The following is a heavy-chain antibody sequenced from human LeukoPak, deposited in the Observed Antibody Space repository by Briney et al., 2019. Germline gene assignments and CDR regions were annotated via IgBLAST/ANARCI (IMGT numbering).Heavy chain of an antibody. D-gene: IGHD1-26*01. CDR1: GGSFSGYY. J-gene: IGHJ4*02. Sequence: SETLSLTCAVYGGSFSGYYWSWIRQPPGKGLEWIGEINHSGSTNYNSSLKSRVTISVDTSKNQFSLKLSSVTAADTAVYYCARGAGGATEVYYFDYWGQGTLVTVSS. CDR2: INHSGST. V-gene: IGHV4-34*01. CDR3: ARGAGGATEVYYFDY.